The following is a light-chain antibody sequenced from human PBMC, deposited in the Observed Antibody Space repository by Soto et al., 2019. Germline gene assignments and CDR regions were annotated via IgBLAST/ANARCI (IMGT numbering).Light chain of an antibody. CDR2: DAS. J-gene: IGKJ4*01. V-gene: IGKV3-20*01. CDR3: HQYAVSPLT. CDR1: QSVGRNY. Sequence: EMVLTQSPATLSLSPGESATLSCRASQSVGRNYLAWFQHKPDQAPRLLIYDASNRATGVPDRFSGSGSGTDFTLSVTRLEPEDFAVYYCHQYAVSPLTFGGGTTVEIK.